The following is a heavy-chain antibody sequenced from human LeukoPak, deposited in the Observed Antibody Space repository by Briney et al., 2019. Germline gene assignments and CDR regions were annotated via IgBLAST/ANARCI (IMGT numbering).Heavy chain of an antibody. J-gene: IGHJ4*02. CDR1: GFTLSRVW. CDR3: ARGRYSSRSGGYYFDI. CDR2: IKKDGIEK. Sequence: GGSLSLSCVFSGFTLSRVWMSWARRAPGKGRGWVANIKKDGIEKYYVESVKGRFTISRDNAKNSLYLQMNSLRAEDTAVYYCARGRYSSRSGGYYFDIWGQGTLVTVSS. D-gene: IGHD2-2*01. V-gene: IGHV3-7*01.